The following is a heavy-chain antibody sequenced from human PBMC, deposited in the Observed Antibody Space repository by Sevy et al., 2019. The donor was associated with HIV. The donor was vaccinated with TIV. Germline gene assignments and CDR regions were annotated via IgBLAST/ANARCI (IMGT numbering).Heavy chain of an antibody. CDR1: GFTFSSYP. J-gene: IGHJ4*02. CDR2: ISGNGGST. V-gene: IGHV3-64D*06. CDR3: VTRGGLVGATDFDY. Sequence: GGSLRLSCSASGFTFSSYPMHWVRQAPGKGLEYVSLISGNGGSTYYADSVKGRFTISSDNFKKTLYLQMSSLRAEDTAVYYCVTRGGLVGATDFDYWGQGTRVTVSS. D-gene: IGHD1-26*01.